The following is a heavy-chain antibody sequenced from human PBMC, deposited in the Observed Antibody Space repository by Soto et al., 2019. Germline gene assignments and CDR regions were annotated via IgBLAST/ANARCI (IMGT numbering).Heavy chain of an antibody. Sequence: QVQLVQSGAEVKKPGSSVKVSCKASGGTFSSYAISWVRQAHGQGLEWMGGIILISGTANYAQKFQGRVTITADESTSTVYMGLSSLRSEDTAVYFCARSQGSSTSLEIYYYYYYGMEVWGQGTTVTVSS. D-gene: IGHD2-2*01. J-gene: IGHJ6*02. CDR1: GGTFSSYA. V-gene: IGHV1-69*01. CDR3: ARSQGSSTSLEIYYYYYYGMEV. CDR2: IILISGTA.